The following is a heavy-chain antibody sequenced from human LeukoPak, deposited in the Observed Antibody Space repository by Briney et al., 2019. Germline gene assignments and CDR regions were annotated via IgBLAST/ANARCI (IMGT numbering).Heavy chain of an antibody. CDR3: AKNPHYYDSSGYYYLSWFDP. D-gene: IGHD3-22*01. CDR1: GFTFSSYA. Sequence: GGSLRLSCAASGFTFSSYAMSWVRQAPGKGLEWVSAINGSGGSTYYADSVKGRFTISRDNSKNTLYLQMNSLRAEDTAVYYCAKNPHYYDSSGYYYLSWFDPWGQGTLVTVSS. V-gene: IGHV3-23*01. CDR2: INGSGGST. J-gene: IGHJ5*02.